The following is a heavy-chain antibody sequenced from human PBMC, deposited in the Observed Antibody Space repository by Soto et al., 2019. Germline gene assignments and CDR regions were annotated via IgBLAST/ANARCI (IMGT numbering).Heavy chain of an antibody. J-gene: IGHJ4*02. CDR2: ISYDGSNT. CDR3: ARDFRSVGSRGYYYEYYLDY. Sequence: QVQLVESGGGVVQPGRSLRLSCAASGFTFSSYAMHWVRQAPGKGLEWVAVISYDGSNTYYADSVKGRFTISRDKSKKTLYLQMNSLRAEDTAVYYCARDFRSVGSRGYYYEYYLDYWGQGTLVTVSS. V-gene: IGHV3-30-3*01. D-gene: IGHD3-22*01. CDR1: GFTFSSYA.